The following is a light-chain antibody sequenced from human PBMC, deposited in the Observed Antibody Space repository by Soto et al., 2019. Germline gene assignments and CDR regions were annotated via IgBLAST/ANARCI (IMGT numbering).Light chain of an antibody. CDR3: AAWDASLSACV. CDR1: SSDVGGYNY. J-gene: IGLJ1*01. V-gene: IGLV2-14*01. Sequence: QSALTQPASVSGSPGQSITISCTGTSSDVGGYNYVSWYQQHPGKAPKLMIYEVSNRPSGVSNRFSGSRSGTSASLAIVGLRSEDEAIYYCAAWDASLSACVFGNGTKLTVL. CDR2: EVS.